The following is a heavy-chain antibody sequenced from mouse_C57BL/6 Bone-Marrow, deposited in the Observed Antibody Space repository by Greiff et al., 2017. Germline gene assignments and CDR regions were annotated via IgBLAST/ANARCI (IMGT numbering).Heavy chain of an antibody. CDR3: ATYYSNFLYAMDY. J-gene: IGHJ4*01. CDR2: IHPSDSDT. D-gene: IGHD2-5*01. Sequence: VQLQQPGAELVKPGASVKVSCKASGYTFPSYWMHWVKQRPGQGLEWIGRIHPSDSDTNYNQKFKGKATLTVDKSSSTAYMQLSSLTSEDSAVYYCATYYSNFLYAMDYWGQGTSVTVSS. V-gene: IGHV1-74*01. CDR1: GYTFPSYW.